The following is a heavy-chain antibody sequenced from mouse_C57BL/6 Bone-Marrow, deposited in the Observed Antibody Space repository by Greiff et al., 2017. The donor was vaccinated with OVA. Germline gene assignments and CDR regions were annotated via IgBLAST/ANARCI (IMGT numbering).Heavy chain of an antibody. V-gene: IGHV14-4*01. CDR2: IDPENGDT. Sequence: EVMLVESGAELVRPGASVKLSCTASGFNIKDDYMHWVKQRPEQGLEWIGWIDPENGDTEYASKFQGKATITADTSSNTAYLQLSSLTSEDTAVYYCTSLYYDYVGYYAMDYWGQGTSVTVSS. CDR3: TSLYYDYVGYYAMDY. J-gene: IGHJ4*01. CDR1: GFNIKDDY. D-gene: IGHD2-4*01.